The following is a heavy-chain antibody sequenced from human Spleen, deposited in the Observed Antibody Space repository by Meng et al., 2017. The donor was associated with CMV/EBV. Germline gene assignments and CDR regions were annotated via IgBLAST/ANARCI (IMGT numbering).Heavy chain of an antibody. Sequence: GESLKISCAPSGFTFSSYSFNWIRQAPGKGLEWVSSITSSSTSKYYADSVRGRFTISRDNAKNSLYLQMNSLAVEDTAVYYCARDYYGSGQLDPWGQGTLVTVSS. V-gene: IGHV3-21*01. CDR1: GFTFSSYS. CDR2: ITSSSTSK. J-gene: IGHJ5*02. D-gene: IGHD3-10*01. CDR3: ARDYYGSGQLDP.